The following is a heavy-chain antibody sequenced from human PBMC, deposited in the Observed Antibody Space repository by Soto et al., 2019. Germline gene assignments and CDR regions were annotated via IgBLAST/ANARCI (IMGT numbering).Heavy chain of an antibody. CDR3: ARQGGIRYYGSGSYAFDI. Sequence: GESLKISCKGSGYSFTSYWIGWVRQMPGKGLEWMGIIYPGDSDTRYIPSFQGQVTISADKSISTAYLQWSSLKASDTAMYYCARQGGIRYYGSGSYAFDIWGQGTMVTVSS. V-gene: IGHV5-51*01. CDR2: IYPGDSDT. D-gene: IGHD3-10*01. CDR1: GYSFTSYW. J-gene: IGHJ3*02.